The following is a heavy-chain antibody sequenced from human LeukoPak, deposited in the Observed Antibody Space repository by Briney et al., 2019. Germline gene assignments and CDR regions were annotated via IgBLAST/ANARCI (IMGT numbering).Heavy chain of an antibody. D-gene: IGHD3-3*01. CDR3: ARGPPYYDFWSGYYDY. V-gene: IGHV1-18*01. CDR2: ISAYNGNT. Sequence: ASVKVSCTASGYTFTSYGISWVRQAPGQGLEWMGWISAYNGNTNYAQKLQGRVTMTTDTSTSTAYMELRSLRSDDTAVYYCARGPPYYDFWSGYYDYWGQGTLVTVSS. CDR1: GYTFTSYG. J-gene: IGHJ4*02.